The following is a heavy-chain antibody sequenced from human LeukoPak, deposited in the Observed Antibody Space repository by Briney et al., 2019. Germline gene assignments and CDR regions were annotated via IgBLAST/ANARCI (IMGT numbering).Heavy chain of an antibody. CDR3: ARVHNSVGYFDY. CDR1: GGSISSGDYY. J-gene: IGHJ4*02. V-gene: IGHV4-30-4*01. CDR2: IYYSGST. D-gene: IGHD4-23*01. Sequence: SETLSLTCTVSGGSISSGDYYWSWIRQPPGKGLEWIGYIYYSGSTYYNPSLKSRVTISVDTSKNQFSLKLSSVTAADTAVYYCARVHNSVGYFDYWGQGTLVTVSS.